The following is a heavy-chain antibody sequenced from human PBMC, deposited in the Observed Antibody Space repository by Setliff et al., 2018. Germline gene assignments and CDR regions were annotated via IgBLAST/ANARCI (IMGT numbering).Heavy chain of an antibody. V-gene: IGHV1-46*01. J-gene: IGHJ4*02. Sequence: ASVKVSCKASGYTFTSYYMYWVRQAPGQGLERMGTINTGGGSASLVDQFQGRVTMTRDTSTSTIYLELNSLTSDDTAVYYCARGGVAAAGRKGVFEYWGQGTLVTVSS. CDR1: GYTFTSYY. CDR3: ARGGVAAAGRKGVFEY. CDR2: INTGGGSA. D-gene: IGHD6-13*01.